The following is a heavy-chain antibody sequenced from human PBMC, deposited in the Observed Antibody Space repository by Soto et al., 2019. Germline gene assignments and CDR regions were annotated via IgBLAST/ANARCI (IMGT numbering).Heavy chain of an antibody. D-gene: IGHD3-10*01. CDR1: GGSIRSDGYY. CDR2: MNYRGIT. V-gene: IGHV4-31*03. J-gene: IGHJ3*02. Sequence: QVQLQESGPGLLKPSQTLSLTCTVSGGSIRSDGYYWSWIRQRPGKGLEWIGYMNYRGITYYNPSLKSRLTISEDTSKNHYSLILNSVTAADTAVYYCARDGLSGGDAFDIWGHWTMVVVSS. CDR3: ARDGLSGGDAFDI.